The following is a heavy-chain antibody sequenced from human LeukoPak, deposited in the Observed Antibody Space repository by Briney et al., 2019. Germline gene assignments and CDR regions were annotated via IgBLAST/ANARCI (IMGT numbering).Heavy chain of an antibody. D-gene: IGHD6-13*01. CDR2: IYYSGST. CDR1: GGSISSYY. Sequence: SETLSLTCTVSGGSISSYYWSWIRQPPGKGLEWIGYIYYSGSTNYNPSLKSRVTISVDTSKNQFSLKLSSVTAADTAVYYCATPGPGPGIAAAGTSSDYWGQGTLVTVSS. CDR3: ATPGPGPGIAAAGTSSDY. J-gene: IGHJ4*02. V-gene: IGHV4-59*08.